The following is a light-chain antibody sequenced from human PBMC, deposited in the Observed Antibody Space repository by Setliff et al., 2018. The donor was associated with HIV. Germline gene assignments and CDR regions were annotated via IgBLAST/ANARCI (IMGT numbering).Light chain of an antibody. V-gene: IGLV1-44*01. CDR2: TNS. CDR1: HSNIGTTT. J-gene: IGLJ1*01. CDR3: ASWDDTLKVYV. Sequence: QSALTQPPSASGTPGQRVTISCSGSHSNIGTTTVNWYQRLPGAAPKLLIYTNSHRPSGVPDRFSGPKSGTSASLAISGLRSEDEAEYYCASWDDTLKVYVFGSGTKVTVL.